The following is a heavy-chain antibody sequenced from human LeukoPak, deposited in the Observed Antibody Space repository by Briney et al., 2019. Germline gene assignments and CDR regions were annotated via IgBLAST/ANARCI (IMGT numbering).Heavy chain of an antibody. CDR2: IRDDGGNK. Sequence: GGSLRLSCAASGFTFSSDGMHWVRQAPGKGLEWVAFIRDDGGNKYYADSVKGRFTISRDNAENSLYLQMNGLRADDTAVYYCARGHYGLDVWGQGTTVTVSS. CDR3: ARGHYGLDV. V-gene: IGHV3-30*02. J-gene: IGHJ6*02. CDR1: GFTFSSDG.